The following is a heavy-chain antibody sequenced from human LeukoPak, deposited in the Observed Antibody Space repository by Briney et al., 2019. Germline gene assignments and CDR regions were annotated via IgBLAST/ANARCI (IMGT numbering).Heavy chain of an antibody. J-gene: IGHJ5*02. Sequence: GRSLRLSCADSGFTFSKSAIHWVRQAPGKGLEWVASINQDGGEIHYVDSVKGRFTISRDNAKNSLYLQMNSLTAEDTAVHYCVRAHHPGGWFDPWGQGTLVTVSS. D-gene: IGHD3-10*01. V-gene: IGHV3-7*04. CDR2: INQDGGEI. CDR1: GFTFSKSA. CDR3: VRAHHPGGWFDP.